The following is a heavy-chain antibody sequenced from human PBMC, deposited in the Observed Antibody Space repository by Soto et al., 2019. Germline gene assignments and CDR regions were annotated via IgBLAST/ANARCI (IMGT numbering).Heavy chain of an antibody. CDR2: ISYDGSNK. CDR3: VRDRGYPDSFDV. Sequence: PGGSLRLSCAASGFTFSSYGMHWVRQAPGKGLEWVAVISYDGSNKYYADSVKGRFTISRDNSKNTLYLQMNSLRAEDTAVYYCVRDRGYPDSFDVWGRGTMVTVSS. CDR1: GFTFSSYG. J-gene: IGHJ3*01. D-gene: IGHD3-10*01. V-gene: IGHV3-30*03.